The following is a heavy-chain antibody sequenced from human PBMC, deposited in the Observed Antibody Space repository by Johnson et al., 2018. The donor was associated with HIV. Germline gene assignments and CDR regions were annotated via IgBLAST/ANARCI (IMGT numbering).Heavy chain of an antibody. J-gene: IGHJ3*02. V-gene: IGHV3-48*04. CDR1: GFTFSSYG. Sequence: VQLVESGGGVVQPGRSLRLSCAASGFTFSSYGMHWVRQAPGKGLECLSYISSSGYSTYYTDSVKGRFTISRDNAKKSLFLQMNSLRAEDTAVYYCARDLHYYGRDDAFDIWGQGTMVTVSS. CDR3: ARDLHYYGRDDAFDI. D-gene: IGHD3-10*01. CDR2: ISSSGYST.